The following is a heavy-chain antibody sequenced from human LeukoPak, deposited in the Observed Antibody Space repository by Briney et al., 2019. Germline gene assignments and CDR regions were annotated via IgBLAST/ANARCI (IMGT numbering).Heavy chain of an antibody. J-gene: IGHJ4*02. CDR1: GGSISNYY. CDR2: IYYSGST. D-gene: IGHD1-26*01. CDR3: ARSARRVGAYDY. Sequence: SETLSLTCTVSGGSISNYYWSWIRQPPGKGLEWIGYIYYSGSTNYNPSLKSRVTISVDTSKNQFSLKLSSVTAADTAVYYCARSARRVGAYDYWGQGTLVTVSS. V-gene: IGHV4-59*01.